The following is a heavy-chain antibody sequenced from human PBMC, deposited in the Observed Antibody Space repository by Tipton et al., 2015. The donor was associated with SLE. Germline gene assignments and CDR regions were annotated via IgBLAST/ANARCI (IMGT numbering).Heavy chain of an antibody. V-gene: IGHV4-59*02. CDR3: ARQGTDGWYDAFDI. D-gene: IGHD6-19*01. J-gene: IGHJ3*02. Sequence: TLSLTCTVSGASVRNHYWSWIRQSPGKGLEWIGYVYGTGNTDYNPSLKSRVTLSVDTSKNQFSLQLASVTAADTAIYYCARQGTDGWYDAFDIWGPGTMVTVSS. CDR1: GASVRNHY. CDR2: VYGTGNT.